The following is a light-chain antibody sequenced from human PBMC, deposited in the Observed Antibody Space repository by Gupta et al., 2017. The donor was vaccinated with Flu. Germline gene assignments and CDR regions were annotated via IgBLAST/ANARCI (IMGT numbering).Light chain of an antibody. CDR2: GNS. V-gene: IGLV1-40*01. CDR3: QSYDSNLGGFV. Sequence: QSVLTQPPSVSGAPGTRVTISCTGSSSNIGAGYDVHWYQQLPGTAPKLLIYGNSHRPSGVPDRFSGSKSGTSASLAITRLQAEDEADYYCQSYDSNLGGFVFGTGTKVTVL. J-gene: IGLJ1*01. CDR1: SSNIGAGYD.